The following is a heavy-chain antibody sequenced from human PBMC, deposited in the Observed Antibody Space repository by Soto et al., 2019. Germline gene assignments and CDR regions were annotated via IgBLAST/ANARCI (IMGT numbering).Heavy chain of an antibody. CDR2: ISSSSSYI. J-gene: IGHJ5*02. D-gene: IGHD2-2*01. Sequence: PGGSLRLSCAASGFSFSSYSMNWVRQAPGKGLEWVSSISSSSSYIYYADSVKGRFTISRDNAKNSLYLQMNSLRAEDTAVYYCARPRGYQLLSYGFDPWGQGTLVTVSS. V-gene: IGHV3-21*01. CDR3: ARPRGYQLLSYGFDP. CDR1: GFSFSSYS.